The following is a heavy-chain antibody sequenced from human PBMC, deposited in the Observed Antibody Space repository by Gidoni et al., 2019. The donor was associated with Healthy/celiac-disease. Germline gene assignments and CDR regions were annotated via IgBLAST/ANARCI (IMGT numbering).Heavy chain of an antibody. D-gene: IGHD2-15*01. CDR3: AKDLLKGGGHNWFDP. J-gene: IGHJ5*02. V-gene: IGHV3-23*01. CDR1: GFTFSSYA. CDR2: ISGSGGST. Sequence: EVQLLESGGGLVQPGGSLRLSCAASGFTFSSYAMSWVRQAPGKGLEWVSAISGSGGSTYYADSVKGRFTISRDNSKNTLYLQVNSLRAEDTAVYYCAKDLLKGGGHNWFDPWGQGTLVTVSS.